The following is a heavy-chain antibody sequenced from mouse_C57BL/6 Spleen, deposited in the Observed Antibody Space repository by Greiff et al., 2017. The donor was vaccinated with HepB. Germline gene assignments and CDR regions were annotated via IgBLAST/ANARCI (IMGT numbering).Heavy chain of an antibody. Sequence: QVQLQQPGAELVRPGSSVKLSCKASGYTFTSYWMDWVKQRPGQGLEWIGNIYPSDSETHYNQRFKDKATLTVDKSSSTAYMQLSSLTSEDSAVYYCARFEGNSDYWGQGTTLTVPS. CDR1: GYTFTSYW. J-gene: IGHJ2*01. CDR3: ARFEGNSDY. V-gene: IGHV1-61*01. D-gene: IGHD2-1*01. CDR2: IYPSDSET.